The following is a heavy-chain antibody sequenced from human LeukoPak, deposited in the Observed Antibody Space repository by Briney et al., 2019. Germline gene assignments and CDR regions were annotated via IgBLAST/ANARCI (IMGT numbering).Heavy chain of an antibody. CDR3: ASYNYDFWTH. Sequence: SETLSLTCTVSGGSISSYYWSWIRQPPGKGLEWIGYIYYSGSTNYNPSLKSRVTISVDTSKNQFSLKLSSVTAADTAVYYCASYNYDFWTHWGQGTLVTVSS. D-gene: IGHD3-3*01. CDR1: GGSISSYY. J-gene: IGHJ4*02. V-gene: IGHV4-59*01. CDR2: IYYSGST.